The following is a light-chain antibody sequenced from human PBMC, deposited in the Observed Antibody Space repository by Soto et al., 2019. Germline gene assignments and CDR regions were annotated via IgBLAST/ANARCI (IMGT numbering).Light chain of an antibody. CDR1: SSDVGGYNY. J-gene: IGLJ3*02. CDR3: SSYTSRTTRV. CDR2: EVS. Sequence: QSALTQPASVSGSPGQQITISCPGTSSDVGGYNYVSWYQQHPGKAPKLMIYEVSNRPSGVSNRFSGSKSGNTSSLTISGLPAEDEADYYCSSYTSRTTRVFGGGTKLTVL. V-gene: IGLV2-14*01.